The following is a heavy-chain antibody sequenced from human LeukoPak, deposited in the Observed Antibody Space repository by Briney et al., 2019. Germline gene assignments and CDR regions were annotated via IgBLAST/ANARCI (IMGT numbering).Heavy chain of an antibody. D-gene: IGHD3-9*01. CDR1: GFSFSTYS. CDR2: IRGSSSAM. J-gene: IGHJ4*02. V-gene: IGHV3-48*04. CDR3: ARDRDWSFDY. Sequence: GGSLRLSCAASGFSFSTYSMNWVRQAPGKGLEWVSNIRGSSSAMIYADSVRGRFAISRDNAKNSLYLEMSSLRAEDTAVYYCARDRDWSFDYWGQGTLVTVSS.